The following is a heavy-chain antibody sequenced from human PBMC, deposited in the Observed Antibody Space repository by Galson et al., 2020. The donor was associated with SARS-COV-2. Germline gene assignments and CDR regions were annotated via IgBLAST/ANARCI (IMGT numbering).Heavy chain of an antibody. CDR2: IKGDGSET. Sequence: ESLKISCEVSGFTFNDFWMSWFRQAPGKGLEWVANIKGDGSETNYADFVKGRFSISRDNAAYSLYLQMNSLRVEDSAVYYCSREGWQGGYWGQGTRVTVSS. J-gene: IGHJ4*02. V-gene: IGHV3-7*01. D-gene: IGHD6-19*01. CDR1: GFTFNDFW. CDR3: SREGWQGGY.